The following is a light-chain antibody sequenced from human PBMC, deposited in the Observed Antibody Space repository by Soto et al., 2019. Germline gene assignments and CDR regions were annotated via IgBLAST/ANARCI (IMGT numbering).Light chain of an antibody. CDR2: GAS. Sequence: EIVLTQSPGTLSLSPGEKATLSCRASQSVSSSYIAWYQQKPGQAPRLLIYGASSRATGIPDRFSGSGSGKDFTLTISRLEPEDFAVYYCQQYGTSRAFGQGPKVEIK. CDR1: QSVSSSY. J-gene: IGKJ1*01. CDR3: QQYGTSRA. V-gene: IGKV3-20*01.